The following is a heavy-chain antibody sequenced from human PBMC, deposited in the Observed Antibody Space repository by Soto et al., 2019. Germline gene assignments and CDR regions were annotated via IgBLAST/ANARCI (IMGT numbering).Heavy chain of an antibody. V-gene: IGHV4-59*08. CDR2: IYYSGST. CDR3: ARRYGSCFDY. Sequence: SETLSLTCTVSGGSISSYYWSWIRQPPGKGLEWIGYIYYSGSTNXXXXXXXXXXXXXXXXXXQFSLKLSSVTAADTAVYYCARRYGSCFDYWGQGTLVTVSS. D-gene: IGHD5-18*01. J-gene: IGHJ4*02. CDR1: GGSISSYY.